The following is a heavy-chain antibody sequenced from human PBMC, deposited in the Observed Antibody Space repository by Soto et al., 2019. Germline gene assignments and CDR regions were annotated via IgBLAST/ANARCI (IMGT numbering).Heavy chain of an antibody. Sequence: SETLSLTCTVSGGSISSGDYYWSWIRQPPGKGLEWIGYIYYGGSTYYNPSLKSRVTISVDTSKNQFSLKLSSVTAADTAVYYCASEPRSAGGPTTYYFDYWGQGTLVTVSS. CDR3: ASEPRSAGGPTTYYFDY. V-gene: IGHV4-30-4*01. CDR2: IYYGGST. D-gene: IGHD6-25*01. CDR1: GGSISSGDYY. J-gene: IGHJ4*02.